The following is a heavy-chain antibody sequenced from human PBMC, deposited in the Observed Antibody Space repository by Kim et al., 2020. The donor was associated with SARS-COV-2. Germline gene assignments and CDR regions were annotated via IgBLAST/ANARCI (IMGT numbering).Heavy chain of an antibody. V-gene: IGHV3-30*07. CDR3: ARDDLIAARGGVVY. D-gene: IGHD6-6*01. J-gene: IGHJ4*02. Sequence: ADAVKSRFTIARDNSKNTLYLQMNSLRAEDTAVYYCARDDLIAARGGVVYWGQGTLVTVSS.